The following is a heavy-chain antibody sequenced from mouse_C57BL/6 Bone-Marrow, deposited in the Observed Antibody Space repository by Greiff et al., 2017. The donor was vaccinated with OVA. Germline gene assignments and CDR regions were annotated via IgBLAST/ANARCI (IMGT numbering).Heavy chain of an antibody. CDR1: GYTFTDYN. CDR3: ARSPDWRYFDY. J-gene: IGHJ2*01. CDR2: INPNNGGT. V-gene: IGHV1-22*01. Sequence: EVKLQESGPELVKPGASVKMSCKASGYTFTDYNMHWVKQSHGKSLEWIGYINPNNGGTSYNQKFKGKATLTVNKSSSTAYMELRSLTSEDSAVYYCARSPDWRYFDYWGQGTTLTVSS.